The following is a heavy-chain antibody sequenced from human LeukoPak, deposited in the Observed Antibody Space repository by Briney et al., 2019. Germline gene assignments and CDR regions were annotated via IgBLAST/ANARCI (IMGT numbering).Heavy chain of an antibody. CDR2: ISGSGGST. D-gene: IGHD3-10*01. V-gene: IGHV3-23*01. CDR3: AKVFRYGSGSYYANYFDS. CDR1: GFSFSSYA. Sequence: GGSLRLSCAAPGFSFSSYAMSWVRQAPGKGPEWVSGISGSGGSTYYADSVKGRFTISRDISKNTLYVQMNSLRAEDTAVYYCAKVFRYGSGSYYANYFDSWGQGTLVTVSS. J-gene: IGHJ4*02.